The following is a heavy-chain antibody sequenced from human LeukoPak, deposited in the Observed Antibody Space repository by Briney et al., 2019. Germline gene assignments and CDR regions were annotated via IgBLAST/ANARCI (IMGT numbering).Heavy chain of an antibody. V-gene: IGHV3-72*01. J-gene: IGHJ4*02. CDR3: VSLVGDF. D-gene: IGHD2-15*01. CDR1: GFTFSDYS. CDR2: ARKKADSYAT. Sequence: PGGSLTRSCSASGFTFSDYSMDWLRPAPGKGLEWVGRARKKADSYATEYATSVKGRFTISRGDSKNSLYLEMNSLNADDTAVYHCVSLVGDFWGPGTLVTVSS.